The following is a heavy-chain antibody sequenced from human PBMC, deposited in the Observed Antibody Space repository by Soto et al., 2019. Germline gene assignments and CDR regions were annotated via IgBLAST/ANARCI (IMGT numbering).Heavy chain of an antibody. CDR2: IYHSGST. J-gene: IGHJ3*02. Sequence: SETLYLTSAVSGGSICSVGYSWSWIRQPPGKGLEWIGYIYHSGSTYYNPSLKSRVTISVDRSKNQFSLKLSSVTAADTAVYYCARTPDIWGQGTMVT. V-gene: IGHV4-30-2*01. CDR3: ARTPDI. CDR1: GGSICSVGYS.